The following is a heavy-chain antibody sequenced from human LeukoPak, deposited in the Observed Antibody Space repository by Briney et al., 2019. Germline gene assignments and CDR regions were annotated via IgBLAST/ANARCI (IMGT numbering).Heavy chain of an antibody. Sequence: GGSLRLSCAASGFSFNNYGMHWVRQAPGKGLEWVAVISYDGSKLYYADSVKGRFTISRDISKNTLYLQMNSLRAEDTAVYYCAKGLSGIQLWCLDYWGQGTLVTVSS. D-gene: IGHD5-18*01. V-gene: IGHV3-33*06. CDR2: ISYDGSKL. CDR3: AKGLSGIQLWCLDY. CDR1: GFSFNNYG. J-gene: IGHJ4*02.